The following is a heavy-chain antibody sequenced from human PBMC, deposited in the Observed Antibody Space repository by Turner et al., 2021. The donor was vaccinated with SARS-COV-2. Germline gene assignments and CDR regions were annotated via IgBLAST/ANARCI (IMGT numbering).Heavy chain of an antibody. J-gene: IGHJ3*02. D-gene: IGHD4-17*01. V-gene: IGHV1-69*01. Sequence: QVQLVQSGAEVKKPGASVEVSCRGSGGTFSSYSITWWRQAPGQGLEWMGGIIPMYDTTTYAQRFRGRVMITADESTGTAYMELTRLISGDTAIYFCASMDYGGDAGHAFDIWAQGTWVTVSS. CDR2: IIPMYDTT. CDR1: GGTFSSYS. CDR3: ASMDYGGDAGHAFDI.